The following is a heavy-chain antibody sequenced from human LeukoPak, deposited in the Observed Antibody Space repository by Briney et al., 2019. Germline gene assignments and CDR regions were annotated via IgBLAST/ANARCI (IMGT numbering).Heavy chain of an antibody. J-gene: IGHJ4*02. CDR3: ATGYDSSGYYQY. V-gene: IGHV3-64*01. D-gene: IGHD3-22*01. CDR2: ISSNGGTT. Sequence: GGSLRLSCAASGFTFRNYGLHWVRQAPGKGLEYVSAISSNGGTTYYANPVKGRFTISRDNSKNTLYLQMGSLRAEDVAVYYCATGYDSSGYYQYWGQGTLVTVSS. CDR1: GFTFRNYG.